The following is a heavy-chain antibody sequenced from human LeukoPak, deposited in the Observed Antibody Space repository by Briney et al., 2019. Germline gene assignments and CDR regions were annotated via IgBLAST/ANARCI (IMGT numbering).Heavy chain of an antibody. CDR2: IYHSGST. J-gene: IGHJ4*02. D-gene: IGHD2-15*01. Sequence: SETLSLTCTVSGYSISSGYYWGWIRQSPGKGLEWIGSIYHSGSTYYNPSLKSRVTMSVDTSKNHFSLTVSSATAADTAVYYCAAIQGSFDYWGQGALVIVSS. CDR1: GYSISSGYY. V-gene: IGHV4-38-2*02. CDR3: AAIQGSFDY.